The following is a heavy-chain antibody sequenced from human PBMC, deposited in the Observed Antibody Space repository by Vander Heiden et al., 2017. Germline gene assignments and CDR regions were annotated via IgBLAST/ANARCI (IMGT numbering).Heavy chain of an antibody. Sequence: EVQLVESGGGLVQPGGSLRLSCAASGFTFSSYWMSWVRQAPGKGLGWVANIKQDGSEKYYVDSVKGRFTISRDNAKNSLYLQMNSLRAEDTAVYYCASGYGYYTMYYFDYWGQGTLVTVSS. CDR1: GFTFSSYW. J-gene: IGHJ4*02. V-gene: IGHV3-7*01. CDR2: IKQDGSEK. D-gene: IGHD3-22*01. CDR3: ASGYGYYTMYYFDY.